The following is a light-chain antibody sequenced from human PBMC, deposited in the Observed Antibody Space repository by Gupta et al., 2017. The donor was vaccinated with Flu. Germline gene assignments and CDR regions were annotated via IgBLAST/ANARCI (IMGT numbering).Light chain of an antibody. J-gene: IGLJ2*01. CDR2: RNK. CDR1: SSNIGSNY. CDR3: AAWDDSRVV. Sequence: GSSSNIGSNYVYWYQQLPGTAPKLLIYRNKQRPSGVPGRFSGSKSGTSASLAIGGLRSEDEADYYCAAWDDSRVVFGGGTKLTVL. V-gene: IGLV1-47*01.